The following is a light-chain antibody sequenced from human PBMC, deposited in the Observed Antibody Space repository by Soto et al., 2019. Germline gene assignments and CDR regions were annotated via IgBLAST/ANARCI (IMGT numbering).Light chain of an antibody. Sequence: DVQLTQSPSSLSASVGDRVTITCRASQTLNNYLNWYQHKPGQAPKFLIFASSSLQSGVPSRFSGSGSGTDFTLTISSLQPEDFATYYCQQSYSTPPWTFGQGTKVDIK. V-gene: IGKV1-39*01. CDR1: QTLNNY. CDR3: QQSYSTPPWT. J-gene: IGKJ1*01. CDR2: ASS.